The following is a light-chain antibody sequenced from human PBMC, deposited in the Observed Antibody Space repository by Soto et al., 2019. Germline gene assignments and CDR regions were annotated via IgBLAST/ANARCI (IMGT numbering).Light chain of an antibody. CDR3: QQYGSSPYT. Sequence: EIVLTQSPGTLSLSPGERATLSCRASQSVSSSYLAWYQQKPGQAPRLLIYGASSRDTGIPDRFSGSGSGTDFTLTISRLEAEDCAVYYCQQYGSSPYTFGQGTKLEIK. CDR2: GAS. J-gene: IGKJ2*01. CDR1: QSVSSSY. V-gene: IGKV3-20*01.